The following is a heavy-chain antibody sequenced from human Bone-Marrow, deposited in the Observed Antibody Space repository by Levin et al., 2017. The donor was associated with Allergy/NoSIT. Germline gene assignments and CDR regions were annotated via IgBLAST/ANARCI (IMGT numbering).Heavy chain of an antibody. V-gene: IGHV1-46*01. CDR2: INPSGGST. CDR3: ARDNIAAAGRERSFYFDY. Sequence: GESLKISCKASGYTFTSYYMHWVRQAPGQGLEWMGIINPSGGSTSYAQKFQGRVTMTRDTSTSTVYMELSSLRSEDTAVYYCARDNIAAAGRERSFYFDYWGQGTLVTVSS. J-gene: IGHJ4*02. CDR1: GYTFTSYY. D-gene: IGHD6-13*01.